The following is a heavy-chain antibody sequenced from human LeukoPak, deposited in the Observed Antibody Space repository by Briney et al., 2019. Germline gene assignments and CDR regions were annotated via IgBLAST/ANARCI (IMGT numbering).Heavy chain of an antibody. J-gene: IGHJ4*02. D-gene: IGHD3-10*01. CDR3: AKDPMVRGATYDY. V-gene: IGHV3-23*01. CDR1: GFTFSSYA. Sequence: GGSLRLSCAASGFTFSSYAMTWVRQAPGKGLEWVSAIGDSGRNTYYADSMRGRFTISRDNSKNTLYLQMNSLRAEDTAICYCAKDPMVRGATYDYWGQGTLVTVSS. CDR2: IGDSGRNT.